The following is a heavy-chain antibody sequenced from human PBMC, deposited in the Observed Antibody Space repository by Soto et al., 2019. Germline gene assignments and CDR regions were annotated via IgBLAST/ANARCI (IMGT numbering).Heavy chain of an antibody. Sequence: ASVKVSCKASGYTFTTFGISWVRQAPGQGLEWVGWISANNGNTKYSQKFQGRVSLTTETSASTAYMELSRLRSDDTAVYYCARGGTTSLDYWGQGTQVTVSS. CDR2: ISANNGNT. V-gene: IGHV1-18*01. CDR1: GYTFTTFG. J-gene: IGHJ4*02. D-gene: IGHD1-1*01. CDR3: ARGGTTSLDY.